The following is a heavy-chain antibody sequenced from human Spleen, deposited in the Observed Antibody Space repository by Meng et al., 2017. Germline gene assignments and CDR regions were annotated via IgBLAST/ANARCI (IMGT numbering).Heavy chain of an antibody. Sequence: GESLKISCAASGFTVSHNYMSWVRQAPGKGLEWVSGINWNGGSTGYADSVKGRFTISRDNAKNSLYLQMNSLRAEDTAVYYCARARDGYYYGMDVWGQGTTVTVSS. V-gene: IGHV3-20*04. CDR1: GFTVSHNY. CDR2: INWNGGST. J-gene: IGHJ6*02. CDR3: ARARDGYYYGMDV. D-gene: IGHD5-24*01.